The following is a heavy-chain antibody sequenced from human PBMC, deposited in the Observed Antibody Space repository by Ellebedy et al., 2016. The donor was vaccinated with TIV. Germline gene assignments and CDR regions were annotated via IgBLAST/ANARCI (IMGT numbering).Heavy chain of an antibody. Sequence: GESLKISCAASGFIFNKYGLHWVRQAPVKGLAWVSAISFDGNKKYYAESVKGRFTISRDNSENTLYLQMRSLRPEDTALYFCARYYFGMDVWGQGTTVTVSS. CDR3: ARYYFGMDV. V-gene: IGHV3-30*03. CDR1: GFIFNKYG. J-gene: IGHJ6*02. CDR2: ISFDGNKK.